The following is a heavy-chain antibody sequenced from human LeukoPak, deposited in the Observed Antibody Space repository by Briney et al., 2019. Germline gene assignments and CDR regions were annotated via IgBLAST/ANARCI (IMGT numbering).Heavy chain of an antibody. CDR1: RFTFSSYW. CDR2: IRQDGGEI. Sequence: GGSLRLSCAASRFTFSSYWMSWVRQAPGKGREWVANIRQDGGEIYYVDSVKGRFTISRDNAKNSLYLQMNSLRAEDTAVYYCARDEGVTGYYGMDVWGKGTTVTVSP. J-gene: IGHJ6*04. CDR3: ARDEGVTGYYGMDV. V-gene: IGHV3-7*03. D-gene: IGHD2-21*02.